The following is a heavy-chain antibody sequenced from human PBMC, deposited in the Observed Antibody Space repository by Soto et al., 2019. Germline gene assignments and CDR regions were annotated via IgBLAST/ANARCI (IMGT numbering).Heavy chain of an antibody. V-gene: IGHV3-48*01. J-gene: IGHJ4*02. D-gene: IGHD5-12*01. CDR2: ISSSSSTI. CDR3: ARDFSVRYSGYDSFL. Sequence: QPGGSLRLSCAASGFTFSSYSMNWVRQAPGKGLEWVSYISSSSSTIYYADSVKGRFTISRDNAKNSLYLQMNSLRAEDTAVYYCARDFSVRYSGYDSFLWGQGTLVTVSS. CDR1: GFTFSSYS.